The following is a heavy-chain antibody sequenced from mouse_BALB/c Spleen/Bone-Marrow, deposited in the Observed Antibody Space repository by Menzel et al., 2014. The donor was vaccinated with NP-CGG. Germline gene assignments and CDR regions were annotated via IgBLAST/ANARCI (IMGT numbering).Heavy chain of an antibody. CDR1: GYAFSTSW. CDR3: ARSDGYRTMDC. D-gene: IGHD2-3*01. V-gene: IGHV1-82*01. CDR2: IYPGDGDT. J-gene: IGHJ4*01. Sequence: QVQLKQSGPELVKPGASVKISCKASGYAFSTSWMNWVKQRPGQGLEWIGRIYPGDGDTNYNGKFKGKATLTADKSSSTAYMQLSSLTSVDSAVYFCARSDGYRTMDCWGQGTSLTVSS.